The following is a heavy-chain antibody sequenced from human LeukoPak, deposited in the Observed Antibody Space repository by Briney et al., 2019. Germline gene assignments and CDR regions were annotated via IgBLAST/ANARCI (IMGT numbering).Heavy chain of an antibody. CDR1: GGSISSYY. V-gene: IGHV4-59*08. Sequence: PSETLSLTCTVSGGSISSYYWSRIRQPPGKGLEWIGYIFYSGITNYNPSLSLKSRVTISVDTSKNQFSLKLSSVTAADTAVYYCATGSGSYYKPFDYWGQGTLVTVSS. CDR2: IFYSGIT. J-gene: IGHJ4*02. D-gene: IGHD3-10*01. CDR3: ATGSGSYYKPFDY.